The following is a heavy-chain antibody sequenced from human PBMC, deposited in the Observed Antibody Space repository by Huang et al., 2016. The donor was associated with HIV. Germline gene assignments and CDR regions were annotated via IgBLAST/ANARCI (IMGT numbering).Heavy chain of an antibody. CDR3: ASLRPVVDFIGSPQRWSDP. V-gene: IGHV1-8*01. D-gene: IGHD2-15*01. CDR2: INPNNGNI. Sequence: QVQLVQSGAEVKKPGASVKVSCKASGYSFTTYDINWVRQAPGQGLEWVAWINPNNGNIDYSHRLQRRLTVTRNTSSSTAYMELINLRSEDTAIYYCASLRPVVDFIGSPQRWSDPWGQGTLVIVSS. J-gene: IGHJ5*02. CDR1: GYSFTTYD.